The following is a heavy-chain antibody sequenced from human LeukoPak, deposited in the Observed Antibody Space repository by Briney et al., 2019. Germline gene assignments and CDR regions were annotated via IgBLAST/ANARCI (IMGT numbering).Heavy chain of an antibody. J-gene: IGHJ4*02. V-gene: IGHV3-23*01. CDR1: GFPFSTND. CDR3: AKVKTHWYFDN. Sequence: GGSLRLSCAASGFPFSTNDMSWVRQAPGKGLEWVSAISGSASGGTTYEDSVKGRFTISRDNSKGTLYLQMNSLRAEDTAVYYCAKVKTHWYFDNWGRGTPVTVSS. CDR2: ISGSASGGT. D-gene: IGHD1-1*01.